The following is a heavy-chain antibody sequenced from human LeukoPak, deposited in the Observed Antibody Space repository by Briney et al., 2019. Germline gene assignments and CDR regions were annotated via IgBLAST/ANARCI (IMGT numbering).Heavy chain of an antibody. D-gene: IGHD3-16*01. CDR2: ISYDGSNK. J-gene: IGHJ3*02. V-gene: IGHV3-30-3*01. CDR3: ASSRGAFDI. CDR1: GFTFSSYA. Sequence: GGSLRLSCAASGFTFSSYAMHWVRQAPGKGLEWVAVISYDGSNKYYADSVKGRFTISRDNAKNSLYLQMNSLRAEDTAVYYCASSRGAFDIWGQGTMVTVSS.